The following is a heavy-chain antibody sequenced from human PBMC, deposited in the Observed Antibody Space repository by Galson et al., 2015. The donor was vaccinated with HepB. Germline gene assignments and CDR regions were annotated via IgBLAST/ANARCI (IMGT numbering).Heavy chain of an antibody. D-gene: IGHD3-10*01. Sequence: SLRLSCAASGFTFSNAWMSWVRQAPGKGLEWVGRIKSKTDGGTTDYAAPVKGRFTISRDDSKNTLYLQMNSLKTEDTAVYYCTTHAPFGESHYYYGMDVWGQGTTVTVSS. CDR2: IKSKTDGGTT. CDR1: GFTFSNAW. J-gene: IGHJ6*02. V-gene: IGHV3-15*01. CDR3: TTHAPFGESHYYYGMDV.